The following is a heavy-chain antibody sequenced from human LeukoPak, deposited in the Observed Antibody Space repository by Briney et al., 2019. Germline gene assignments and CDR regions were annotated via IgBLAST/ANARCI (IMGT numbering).Heavy chain of an antibody. V-gene: IGHV3-30-3*01. CDR2: ISYDGSNK. CDR1: GFTFSSYA. D-gene: IGHD2-2*01. Sequence: GGSLRLSCAASGFTFSSYAMHWVRQAPGKGLEWVAVISYDGSNKYYADSVKGRFTISRDNSKNTLYLQMNSLRAEDTAVYYCAREYCSSTSCLFDYWGQGILVTVSS. J-gene: IGHJ4*02. CDR3: AREYCSSTSCLFDY.